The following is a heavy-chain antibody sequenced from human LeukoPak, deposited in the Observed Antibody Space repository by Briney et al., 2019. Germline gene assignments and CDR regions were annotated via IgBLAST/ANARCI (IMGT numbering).Heavy chain of an antibody. D-gene: IGHD5-18*01. CDR2: INHGGST. V-gene: IGHV4-34*01. CDR3: APRGDIEHSYGYGKWFDP. CDR1: GGSFSGYY. Sequence: MSSETLSLTCAVYGGSFSGYYWSWIRQPPGKGLEWIGEINHGGSTNYNASLKSRVTISVDTSKNQFSLRLSSVTAADTAVYYCAPRGDIEHSYGYGKWFDPWGQGTRVTVSS. J-gene: IGHJ5*02.